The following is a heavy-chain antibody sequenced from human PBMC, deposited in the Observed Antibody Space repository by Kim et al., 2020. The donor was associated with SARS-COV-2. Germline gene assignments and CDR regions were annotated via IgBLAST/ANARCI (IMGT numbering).Heavy chain of an antibody. V-gene: IGHV3-74*01. Sequence: GGSLRLSCAASGFTFSSYWMHWVRQAPGKGLVWVSRINSDGSSTSYADSVKGRFTISRDNAKNTLYLQMNSLRAEDTAVYYCARDPVVVITKAKGGFDYWGQGTLVTVSS. CDR1: GFTFSSYW. J-gene: IGHJ4*02. CDR2: INSDGSST. D-gene: IGHD3-22*01. CDR3: ARDPVVVITKAKGGFDY.